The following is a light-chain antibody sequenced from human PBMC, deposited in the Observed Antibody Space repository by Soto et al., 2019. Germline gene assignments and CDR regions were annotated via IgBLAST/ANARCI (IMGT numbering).Light chain of an antibody. CDR2: GVS. V-gene: IGKV3-20*01. Sequence: EIVMTQSPATLSVSPGEGFTLSCRASQSVSSNLAWYQQRPGQAPRLLIFGVSSRAAGIPDRFSGSGSGTDFTLTISRLEPEDYAVYYCQQYDKSPLTFGGGTKVDI. J-gene: IGKJ4*01. CDR3: QQYDKSPLT. CDR1: QSVSSN.